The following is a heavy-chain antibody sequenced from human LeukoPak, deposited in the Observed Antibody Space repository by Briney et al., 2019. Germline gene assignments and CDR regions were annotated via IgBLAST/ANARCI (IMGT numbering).Heavy chain of an antibody. CDR3: ARDRSSSWFYYFDY. CDR2: IYTSGST. CDR1: GGSISSGSYY. Sequence: SQTLSLTCTVSGGSISSGSYYWSWIRQPAGKGLEWIGRIYTSGSTNYNPSLKSRVTISVDTSKNQFSLKLSSVTAADTAVYYCARDRSSSWFYYFDYWGQGTLVTISS. J-gene: IGHJ4*02. D-gene: IGHD6-13*01. V-gene: IGHV4-61*02.